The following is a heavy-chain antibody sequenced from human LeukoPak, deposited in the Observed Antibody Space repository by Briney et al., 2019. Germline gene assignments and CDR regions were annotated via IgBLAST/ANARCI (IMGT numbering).Heavy chain of an antibody. CDR2: IRENGSEK. D-gene: IGHD3-3*01. J-gene: IGHJ4*01. CDR3: ARLTPSSNDWYYDY. V-gene: IGHV3-7*01. CDR1: GVTFSSYW. Sequence: GGSLRLSCAASGVTFSSYWMRLVRQAPGEGVECVDSIRENGSEKYYVASVKGRFTISRDNAKVSLYLQRNSLRAEDTGFYYCARLTPSSNDWYYDYWGHRPLVTV.